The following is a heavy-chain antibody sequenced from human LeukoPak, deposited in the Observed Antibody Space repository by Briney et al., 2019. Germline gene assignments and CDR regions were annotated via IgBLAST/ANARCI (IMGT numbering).Heavy chain of an antibody. Sequence: GGSLRLSCAASGFTFSSYNMNWVRQAPGKGLEWVSFISSSSDTIYYADSVKGRFTISRDNAKNSLYLQMNSLRDEDTAVYYCARADYGDYAVVDGFDYWGQGTLVTVSS. D-gene: IGHD4-17*01. J-gene: IGHJ4*02. V-gene: IGHV3-48*02. CDR1: GFTFSSYN. CDR3: ARADYGDYAVVDGFDY. CDR2: ISSSSDTI.